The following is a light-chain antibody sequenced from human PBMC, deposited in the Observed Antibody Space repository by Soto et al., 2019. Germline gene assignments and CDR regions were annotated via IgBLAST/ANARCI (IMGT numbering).Light chain of an antibody. J-gene: IGLJ2*01. CDR3: CSYAGSSTFDVV. V-gene: IGLV2-23*03. CDR2: EGS. CDR1: SSDDGSYNL. Sequence: QSALTQPASVSGSPGQSITISCTGTSSDDGSYNLVSWYQQHPGKAPKLMIYEGSKRPSGVSNRFSGSKSGNTASLTISGLQAEDEADYYCCSYAGSSTFDVVFGGGTKVTVL.